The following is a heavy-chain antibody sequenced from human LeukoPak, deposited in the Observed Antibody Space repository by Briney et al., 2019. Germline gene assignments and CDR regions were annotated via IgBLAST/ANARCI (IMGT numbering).Heavy chain of an antibody. V-gene: IGHV3-53*05. CDR3: AKAYDSSGYYYPLGAFDI. CDR1: GFTVSSTY. D-gene: IGHD3-22*01. Sequence: PGGSLRLSCAASGFTVSSTYMSWVRQSPGKGLEWVSVVYKDGKMFYIDSVKGRFAISRDTSKNTVYLQMNNLRAEDTALYYCAKAYDSSGYYYPLGAFDIWGQGTMVTVSS. J-gene: IGHJ3*02. CDR2: VYKDGKM.